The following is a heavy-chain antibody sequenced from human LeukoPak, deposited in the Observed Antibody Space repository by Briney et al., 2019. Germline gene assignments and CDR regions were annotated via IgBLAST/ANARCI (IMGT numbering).Heavy chain of an antibody. V-gene: IGHV3-48*01. CDR1: GFTFSYHW. D-gene: IGHD3-22*01. Sequence: GGSLRLSCAASGFTFSYHWMTWVRQAPGKGLEWVSYISSSSSTIYYADSVKGRFTISRDNAKNSLYLQMNSLRAEDTAVYYCATSGYYRIDYWGQGTLVTVSS. J-gene: IGHJ4*02. CDR3: ATSGYYRIDY. CDR2: ISSSSSTI.